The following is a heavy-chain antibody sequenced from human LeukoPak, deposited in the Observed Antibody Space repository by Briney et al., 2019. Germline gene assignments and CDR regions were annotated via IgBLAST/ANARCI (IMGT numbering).Heavy chain of an antibody. V-gene: IGHV4-61*01. CDR2: IYYSGST. J-gene: IGHJ6*04. Sequence: SETLSLACTVSGGSVSNGSYYWSWIRQPPGKGLEWIGYIYYSGSTNYNPSLKSRVTISVDTSKNQFSLKLSSVTAADTAVYYCARDGPPHPYCSGGSCYYYYGMDVWGKGTTVTVSS. CDR3: ARDGPPHPYCSGGSCYYYYGMDV. CDR1: GGSVSNGSYY. D-gene: IGHD2-15*01.